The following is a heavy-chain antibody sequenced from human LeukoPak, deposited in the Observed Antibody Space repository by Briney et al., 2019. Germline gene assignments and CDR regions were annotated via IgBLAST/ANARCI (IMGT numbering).Heavy chain of an antibody. V-gene: IGHV3-9*01. Sequence: PGGSLRLSCAASGFTFDDYVMYWVRQAPGRGLEWVSGISANSANIGYADSVKGRFTLSRDNAKNSLYLQMNSLRTEDTALYYCARDFCTGCNYYFYGMDVWGRGTTVTVSS. CDR1: GFTFDDYV. D-gene: IGHD2-2*01. J-gene: IGHJ6*02. CDR2: ISANSANI. CDR3: ARDFCTGCNYYFYGMDV.